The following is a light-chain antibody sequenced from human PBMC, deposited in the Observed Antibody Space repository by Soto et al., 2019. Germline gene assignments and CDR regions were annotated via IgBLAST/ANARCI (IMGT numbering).Light chain of an antibody. CDR2: DAS. J-gene: IGKJ1*01. CDR1: QDISNY. CDR3: QQYNSHPWT. Sequence: DIQMTQSPSSLSASVGDRVTITCQASQDISNYLNWYQQKPGKAPKLLIYDASNLETGVPSRFSGSGSGTEFTLTISSLQTDDFGTYYCQQYNSHPWTFGQGTKVDIK. V-gene: IGKV1-33*01.